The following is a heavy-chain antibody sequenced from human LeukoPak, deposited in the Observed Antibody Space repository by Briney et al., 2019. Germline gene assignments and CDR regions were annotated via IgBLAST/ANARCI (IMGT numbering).Heavy chain of an antibody. CDR3: ARVAVSGPTGWFDS. J-gene: IGHJ5*01. Sequence: GGSPRLSCAASGFTFSSYGMHWVRQAPGKGLEWVAFIRYDGSNKYYADSVKGRFTISRDNVDNVVYLEMNSLGAEDTATYYCARVAVSGPTGWFDSWGQGTLVIVSS. D-gene: IGHD2-8*02. CDR1: GFTFSSYG. V-gene: IGHV3-30*02. CDR2: IRYDGSNK.